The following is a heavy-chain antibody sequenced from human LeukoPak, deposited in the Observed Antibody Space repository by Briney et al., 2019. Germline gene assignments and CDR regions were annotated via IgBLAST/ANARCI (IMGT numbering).Heavy chain of an antibody. V-gene: IGHV1-69*06. CDR1: GYTFTSYD. J-gene: IGHJ6*03. D-gene: IGHD6-19*01. Sequence: SVKVSCKASGYTFTSYDINWVRQAPGQGLEWMGGIIPIFGTANYAQKFQGRVTITADKSTSTAYMELSSLRSEDTAVYYCARVTIAVADLYYYYYMDVWGKGTTVTVSS. CDR2: IIPIFGTA. CDR3: ARVTIAVADLYYYYYMDV.